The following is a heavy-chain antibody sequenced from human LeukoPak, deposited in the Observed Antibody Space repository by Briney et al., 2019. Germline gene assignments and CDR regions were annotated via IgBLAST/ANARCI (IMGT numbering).Heavy chain of an antibody. V-gene: IGHV3-23*01. J-gene: IGHJ4*02. D-gene: IGHD6-25*01. CDR1: GFTFSSYA. CDR3: ARLGGSGNVDY. Sequence: PGESLRLSCAASGFTFSSYAMNWVRQAPGKGLEWVSTVSSSGGSTYYADSVKGRFTISRDNSKSTLFLQMNSLRAEDTAIYYCARLGGSGNVDYWGQGTRVTVSS. CDR2: VSSSGGST.